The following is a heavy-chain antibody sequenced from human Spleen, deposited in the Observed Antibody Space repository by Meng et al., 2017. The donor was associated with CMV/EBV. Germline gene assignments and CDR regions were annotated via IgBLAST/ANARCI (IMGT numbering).Heavy chain of an antibody. V-gene: IGHV1-8*01. J-gene: IGHJ1*01. D-gene: IGHD6-13*01. CDR1: GYTFTSYD. CDR2: MNPTNGNT. Sequence: QVQLVQSGAEVKKPGASVKVSCKASGYTFTSYDINWVRQATGQELEWMGWMNPTNGNTGYAQKFQGRVTMTRNTSISTAYMELSSLRSEDTAVYYCARDQQLIPAEYFQHWGPGTLVTVSS. CDR3: ARDQQLIPAEYFQH.